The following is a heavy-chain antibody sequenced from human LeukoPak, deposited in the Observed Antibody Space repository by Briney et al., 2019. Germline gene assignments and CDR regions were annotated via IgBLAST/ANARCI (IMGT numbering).Heavy chain of an antibody. V-gene: IGHV1-18*01. CDR3: ARVGVCSGGSCYIPYYYYYGMDV. CDR1: RFTFTGYG. CDR2: ISAYNGNT. D-gene: IGHD2-15*01. J-gene: IGHJ6*02. Sequence: ASVKVSCKASRFTFTGYGLSWVRQAPGQGLEWMGWISAYNGNTNYAQKLQGRVTMTTDTSTSTAYMELRSLRSDDTAVYYCARVGVCSGGSCYIPYYYYYGMDVWGQGTTVTVSS.